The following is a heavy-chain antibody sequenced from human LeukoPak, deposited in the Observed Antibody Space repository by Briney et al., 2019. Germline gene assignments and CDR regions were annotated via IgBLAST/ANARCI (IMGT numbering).Heavy chain of an antibody. D-gene: IGHD2-2*01. CDR3: ARVYCSSTSCWGRGYYMDV. J-gene: IGHJ6*03. Sequence: GGSLRLSCAASGFTFSSYAMHWVRQAPGKGLEYVSAISTSGGSTYYAKSVKGRFTISRDNSKNTLYLQMGSLRADDMAVYYCARVYCSSTSCWGRGYYMDVWGKGTTVTVSS. CDR1: GFTFSSYA. V-gene: IGHV3-64*01. CDR2: ISTSGGST.